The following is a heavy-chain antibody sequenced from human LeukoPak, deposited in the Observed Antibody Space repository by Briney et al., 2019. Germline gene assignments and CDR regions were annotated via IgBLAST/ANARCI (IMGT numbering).Heavy chain of an antibody. V-gene: IGHV1-2*02. D-gene: IGHD2-21*01. Sequence: ASVKVSCKASGYTFTSYDINWVRQATGQGLEWMGWINPNSGGTNYAQKFQGRVTMTRDTSISTAYMELSGLRPNDTAVYYCARLTLWWSDFWGQGSLVTVSS. CDR3: ARLTLWWSDF. CDR2: INPNSGGT. CDR1: GYTFTSYD. J-gene: IGHJ4*02.